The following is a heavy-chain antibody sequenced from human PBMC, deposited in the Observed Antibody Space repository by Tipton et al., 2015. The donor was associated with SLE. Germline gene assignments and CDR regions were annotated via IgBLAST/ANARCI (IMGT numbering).Heavy chain of an antibody. Sequence: TLSLTCTVSGGSISSSSYYWGWIRQPPGKGLEWIGSIYYSGSTYYNPSLKSRVTISVDTSKNQFSLKLSSVTAADTAVYYCARFGSEWGSFDYWGKGTLVTVSS. CDR3: ARFGSEWGSFDY. V-gene: IGHV4-39*07. CDR1: GGSISSSSYY. D-gene: IGHD3-10*01. CDR2: IYYSGST. J-gene: IGHJ4*02.